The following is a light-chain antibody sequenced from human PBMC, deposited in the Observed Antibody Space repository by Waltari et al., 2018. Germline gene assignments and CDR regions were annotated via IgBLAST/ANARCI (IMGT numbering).Light chain of an antibody. CDR1: SGHSSYI. CDR3: ETWHSNTQV. J-gene: IGLJ2*01. CDR2: LEGSGSY. Sequence: QPVLTQSSSASASLGSSVKLTCTLSSGHSSYIIEWHQQQPGKAPRYLMKLEGSGSYSKGSGVPDRFSGSSSVADRYLIISNIQSEDEADYYCETWHSNTQVFGGGTKLTVL. V-gene: IGLV4-60*03.